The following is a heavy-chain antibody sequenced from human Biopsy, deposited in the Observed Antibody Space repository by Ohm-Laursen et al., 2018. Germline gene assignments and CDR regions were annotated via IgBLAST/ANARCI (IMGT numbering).Heavy chain of an antibody. CDR1: GGSISSGGSY. J-gene: IGHJ5*02. Sequence: TLSLTCTVSGGSISSGGSYWSWIRQRPGKGLERIGYIFNSANTYYNPSLKNLITISGDTSKNQFSLKLNSVTAADTAAYYCARGDYFDSNGYFWFDPWGQGTLVTVSS. CDR3: ARGDYFDSNGYFWFDP. CDR2: IFNSANT. D-gene: IGHD3-22*01. V-gene: IGHV4-31*01.